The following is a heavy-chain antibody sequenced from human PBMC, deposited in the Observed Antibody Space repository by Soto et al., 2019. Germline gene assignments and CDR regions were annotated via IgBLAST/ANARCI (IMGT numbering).Heavy chain of an antibody. CDR1: GFTFSDYY. CDR2: ISGSGRTI. CDR3: AREPNEFCGGGSCYSFDY. D-gene: IGHD2-15*01. V-gene: IGHV3-11*01. Sequence: QVQLVESGGDLVKPGGSLRLSCAASGFTFSDYYMIWIRQAPGKGLEWISYISGSGRTINYADSVKGRFTISRDNAKNSLFLQMNSLSPEDAAVYYCAREPNEFCGGGSCYSFDYWGQGTLVTVSS. J-gene: IGHJ4*02.